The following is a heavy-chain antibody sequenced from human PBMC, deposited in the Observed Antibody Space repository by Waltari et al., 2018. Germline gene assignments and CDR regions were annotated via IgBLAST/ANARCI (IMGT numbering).Heavy chain of an antibody. D-gene: IGHD2-2*01. CDR3: ARFGQYPLTDASVYYYYYGMDV. CDR2: IYPGDSDT. CDR1: GYSFTSYW. J-gene: IGHJ6*02. V-gene: IGHV5-51*01. Sequence: EVQLVQSGAEVKKPGEPLTLSCKGSGYSFTSYWIVLVRQLPGQALWWRGIIYPGDSDTRYSPSFQGQVTISADKSISTAYLQWSSLKASDTAMYYCARFGQYPLTDASVYYYYYGMDVWGQGTTVTVSS.